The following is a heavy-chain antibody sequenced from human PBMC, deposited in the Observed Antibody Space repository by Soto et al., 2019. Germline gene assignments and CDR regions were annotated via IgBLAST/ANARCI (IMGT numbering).Heavy chain of an antibody. CDR3: ARGGIVGSTRNYFDY. J-gene: IGHJ4*02. Sequence: PGESLKISCKGSGYNFTSYWIGWVRQMPGKGLECMGIIYPGDSDTRYSPSFQGQVTISADKSISTAYLQWSSLKASDTAMYYCARGGIVGSTRNYFDYWGQGTLVTVSS. D-gene: IGHD1-26*01. CDR1: GYNFTSYW. V-gene: IGHV5-51*01. CDR2: IYPGDSDT.